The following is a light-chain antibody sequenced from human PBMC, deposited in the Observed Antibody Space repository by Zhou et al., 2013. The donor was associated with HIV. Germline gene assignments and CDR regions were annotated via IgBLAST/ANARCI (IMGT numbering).Light chain of an antibody. J-gene: IGKJ5*01. V-gene: IGKV1-39*01. CDR3: QQFNSFPIT. Sequence: DIQMTQSPSYVSASVGDSVTITCRASQTISNYLNWYQQKPGRAPSLLIYGASRLQSGVPSRFTGSASGAEFTLTINSLQREDLGTFYCQQFNSFPITFGQGTRLDLK. CDR1: QTISNY. CDR2: GAS.